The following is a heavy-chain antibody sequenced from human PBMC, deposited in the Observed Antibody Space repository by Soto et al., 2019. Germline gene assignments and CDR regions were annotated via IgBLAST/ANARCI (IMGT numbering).Heavy chain of an antibody. CDR2: ISPMFGAA. D-gene: IGHD3-10*01. V-gene: IGHV1-69*01. J-gene: IGHJ4*02. CDR3: AREVQVHTPAFVY. CDR1: GGTFNTYA. Sequence: QVQLVQSGAEMKKPGSSVKVSCQSSGGTFNTYAMNWVRQAPGQGPEWMGDISPMFGAANYAPKFQGRVTITAEESTGPSYMQLSSLTSEDTALYFCAREVQVHTPAFVYWGQGTLVTVS.